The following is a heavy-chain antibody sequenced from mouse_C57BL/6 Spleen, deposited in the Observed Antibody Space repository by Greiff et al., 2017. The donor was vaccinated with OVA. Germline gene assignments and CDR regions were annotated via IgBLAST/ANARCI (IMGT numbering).Heavy chain of an antibody. Sequence: QVQLQQPGAELVRPGTSVKLSCKASGYTFTSYWMHWVKQRPGQGLEWIGVIDPSDSYTNYNPKFKGKATLTVDTSSSTAYMQLSSLTSEDSAVYYCARRELNYFDYWGQGTTLTVSA. V-gene: IGHV1-59*01. D-gene: IGHD4-1*01. CDR3: ARRELNYFDY. CDR2: IDPSDSYT. J-gene: IGHJ2*01. CDR1: GYTFTSYW.